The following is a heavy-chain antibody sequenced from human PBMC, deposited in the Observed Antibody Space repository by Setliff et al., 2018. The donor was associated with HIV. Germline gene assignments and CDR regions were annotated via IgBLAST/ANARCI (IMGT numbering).Heavy chain of an antibody. CDR1: GGSISPYY. Sequence: PSETLSLTCTASGGSISPYYWSWIRQPPGKGLEWIGFVYNTGTTSSNPSLKSRVTTSVDTSKNQFSLKLSSVTAADTAVYYCARQHYYDSSGRNLMDVWGKGTTVTVS. J-gene: IGHJ6*03. CDR2: VYNTGTT. D-gene: IGHD3-22*01. CDR3: ARQHYYDSSGRNLMDV. V-gene: IGHV4-59*08.